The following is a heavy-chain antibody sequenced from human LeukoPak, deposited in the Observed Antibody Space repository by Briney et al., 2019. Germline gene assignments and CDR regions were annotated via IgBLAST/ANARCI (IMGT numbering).Heavy chain of an antibody. CDR2: ISVYNGNT. J-gene: IGHJ4*02. D-gene: IGHD6-13*01. CDR3: ARGGAATGTTNDY. Sequence: ASVKVSCKASGYTFTSYGITWVRQAPGQGLEWMGWISVYNGNTNYAQKLQDRVALTTDTSTSTAYMELRSLRSDDTAVYYCARGGAATGTTNDYWGQGTLVTVSP. CDR1: GYTFTSYG. V-gene: IGHV1-18*01.